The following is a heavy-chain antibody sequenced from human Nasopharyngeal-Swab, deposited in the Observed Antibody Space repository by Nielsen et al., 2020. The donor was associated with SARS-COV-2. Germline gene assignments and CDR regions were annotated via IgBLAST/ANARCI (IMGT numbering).Heavy chain of an antibody. CDR1: GYTFTSYY. D-gene: IGHD5-18*01. CDR2: INPSGGST. CDR3: ANGVNTAMGDWYFDL. Sequence: ASVKVSCKASGYTFTSYYMHWVRQAPGQGLEWMGIINPSGGSTSYAQKFQGGVTMTRDTSTSTVYMELSSLRSEDTAVYYCANGVNTAMGDWYFDLWGRGTLVTVSS. V-gene: IGHV1-46*01. J-gene: IGHJ2*01.